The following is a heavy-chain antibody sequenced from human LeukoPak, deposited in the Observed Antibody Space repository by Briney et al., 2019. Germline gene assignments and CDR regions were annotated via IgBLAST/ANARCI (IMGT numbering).Heavy chain of an antibody. J-gene: IGHJ4*02. CDR1: GFTFSSYW. CDR2: ISSSSSYT. D-gene: IGHD4-23*01. V-gene: IGHV3-11*06. CDR3: ARNYAGNSGGFDY. Sequence: GGSLRLSCAASGFTFSSYWMHWIRQAPGKGLEWVSYISSSSSYTNYADSVKGRFTISRDNAKNSLYMQMNSLRAEDTAVYYCARNYAGNSGGFDYWGQGTLVTVSS.